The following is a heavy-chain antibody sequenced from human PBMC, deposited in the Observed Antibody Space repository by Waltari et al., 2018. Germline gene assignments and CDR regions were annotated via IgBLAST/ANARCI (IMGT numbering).Heavy chain of an antibody. V-gene: IGHV3-21*01. CDR1: GFSFRSYN. D-gene: IGHD2-2*01. Sequence: EVQLVESGGGLVRPGGSLRLSCVASGFSFRSYNMNWVRQAPGNWLEWGTAITTSTTYIYYVDALKGRFTISRDDAKNSLFLQMNSLRAEDTAVYYCARDLIEPAAIGNYYYGMDVWGQGTTVTVSS. J-gene: IGHJ6*02. CDR2: ITTSTTYI. CDR3: ARDLIEPAAIGNYYYGMDV.